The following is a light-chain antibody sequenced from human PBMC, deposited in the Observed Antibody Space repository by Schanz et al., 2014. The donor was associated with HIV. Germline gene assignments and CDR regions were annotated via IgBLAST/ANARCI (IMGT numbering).Light chain of an antibody. J-gene: IGKJ4*02. CDR3: HHYGDSRGT. CDR2: GAS. CDR1: QSISRNY. V-gene: IGKV3-20*01. Sequence: EIVLTQSPGTLSLSPGERATLSCRASQSISRNYLAWFQQKPGQAPRLLIFGASIRTTGIPDRFSGSGSGTDFTLTITRLEPEDFAVYYCHHYGDSRGTFGGGTEVDI.